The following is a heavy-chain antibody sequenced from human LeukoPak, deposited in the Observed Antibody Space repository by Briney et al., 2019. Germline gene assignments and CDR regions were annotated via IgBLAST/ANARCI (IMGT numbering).Heavy chain of an antibody. CDR1: GYTFTGYY. J-gene: IGHJ4*02. V-gene: IGHV1-2*02. CDR2: INPNSGGT. D-gene: IGHD5-24*01. CDR3: ARTRIRRWLQSNCFFDY. Sequence: GASVKVSCKASGYTFTGYYMHWVRQAPGQGLEWMGWINPNSGGTNYAQKFQGRVTMTRDTSISTAYMELSRLRSDDTAVYYCARTRIRRWLQSNCFFDYWGQGTLVTVSS.